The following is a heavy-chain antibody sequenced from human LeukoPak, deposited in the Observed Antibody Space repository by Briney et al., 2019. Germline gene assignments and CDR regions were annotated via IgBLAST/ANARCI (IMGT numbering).Heavy chain of an antibody. V-gene: IGHV1-18*01. CDR1: GYTFTSYG. D-gene: IGHD2-2*01. CDR2: ISAYNGNT. CDR3: ARTYCSSTSCLTNGWFDP. Sequence: ASVKVSYKASGYTFTSYGISWVRQAPGQGLEWMGWISAYNGNTNYAQKLQGRVTMTTDTSTSTAYMELRSLRSDDTAVYYCARTYCSSTSCLTNGWFDPWGQGTLVTVSS. J-gene: IGHJ5*02.